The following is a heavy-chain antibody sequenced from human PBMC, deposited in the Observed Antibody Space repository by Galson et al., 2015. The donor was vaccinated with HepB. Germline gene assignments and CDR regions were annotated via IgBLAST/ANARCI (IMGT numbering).Heavy chain of an antibody. J-gene: IGHJ4*02. D-gene: IGHD3-9*01. CDR3: ARVRFLPQSILTGYSADY. CDR1: GYTFTSYY. V-gene: IGHV1-46*01. Sequence: SVKVSCKASGYTFTSYYMHWVRQAPGQGLEWMGIINPSGGSTSYAQKFQGRVTMTTDTSTSTAYMELRSLRSDDTAVYYCARVRFLPQSILTGYSADYWGQGTLVTVSS. CDR2: INPSGGST.